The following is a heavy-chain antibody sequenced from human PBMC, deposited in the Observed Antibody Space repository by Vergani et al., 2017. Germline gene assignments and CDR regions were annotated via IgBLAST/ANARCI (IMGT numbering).Heavy chain of an antibody. CDR3: ARSGEQWLGYYYYYMDV. Sequence: QLQLQESGPGLVKPSETLSLTCTVSGGSISSSSYYWGWIRQPPGKGLEWIGSIYYSGSTYYNPSLKSRVTISVDTSKNQFSLKLSSVTAADTAVYYCARSGEQWLGYYYYYMDVWGKGTTVTVSS. CDR1: GGSISSSSYY. CDR2: IYYSGST. J-gene: IGHJ6*03. V-gene: IGHV4-39*07. D-gene: IGHD6-19*01.